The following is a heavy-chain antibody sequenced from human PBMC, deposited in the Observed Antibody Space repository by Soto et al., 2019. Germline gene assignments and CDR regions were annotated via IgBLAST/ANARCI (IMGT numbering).Heavy chain of an antibody. D-gene: IGHD3-22*01. CDR2: IYWNDDK. CDR1: GFSLSTSGVG. Sequence: QITLKESGPTLVQPTQTLTLTCTFSGFSLSTSGVGVGWIRQPPGKALEWLALIYWNDDKRYSPSLKSRLTITKDTSKNQVVLTMTNMDPVDTATYYCAHYGPKGSSGYFLYFDYWGQGTLVTVSS. V-gene: IGHV2-5*01. J-gene: IGHJ4*02. CDR3: AHYGPKGSSGYFLYFDY.